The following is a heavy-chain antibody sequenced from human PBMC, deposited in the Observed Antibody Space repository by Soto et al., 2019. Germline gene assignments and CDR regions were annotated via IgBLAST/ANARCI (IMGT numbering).Heavy chain of an antibody. D-gene: IGHD6-13*01. J-gene: IGHJ3*02. CDR1: GYTFTNYG. CDR3: ARVLGYKSSWWRHTAFVI. Sequence: ASVKVSCKTSGYTFTNYGISWVRQAPGQGLEWMGWISAHTGNTNYAQKFQGRVTMTTDTSTSTAYMELRSLRSDDTAVYYSARVLGYKSSWWRHTAFVIWGQGTMVTVSS. V-gene: IGHV1-18*01. CDR2: ISAHTGNT.